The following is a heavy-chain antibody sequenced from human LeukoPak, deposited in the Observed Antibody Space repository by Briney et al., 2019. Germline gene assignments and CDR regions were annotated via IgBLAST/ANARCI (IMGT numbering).Heavy chain of an antibody. CDR2: IIPIFGTA. D-gene: IGHD4-17*01. V-gene: IGHV1-69*13. Sequence: SVKASCKASGGTFSSAAISWVRQAPGHGLEWMGGIIPIFGTANYAQKFQGRVTITADEFTSTAYMELSLPSYEDTAVYYCARLTPNSIYADYGYWRQGTLVTVPA. CDR3: ARLTPNSIYADYGY. J-gene: IGHJ4*02. CDR1: GGTFSSAA.